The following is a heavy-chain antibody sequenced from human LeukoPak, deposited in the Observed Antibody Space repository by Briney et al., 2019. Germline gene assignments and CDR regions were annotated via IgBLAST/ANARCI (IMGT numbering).Heavy chain of an antibody. J-gene: IGHJ4*02. CDR1: GFTFSDFP. D-gene: IGHD5-18*01. V-gene: IGHV3-23*01. Sequence: GGSLRLSCAASGFTFSDFPMIWVRQAPGKGLEWVSSIFPSSDEIHYADSVKGRFTISRDNSRSTLSLQMDSLRAEDTATYYCATYRQIQVPFEFWGQGALVTVSS. CDR2: IFPSSDEI. CDR3: ATYRQIQVPFEF.